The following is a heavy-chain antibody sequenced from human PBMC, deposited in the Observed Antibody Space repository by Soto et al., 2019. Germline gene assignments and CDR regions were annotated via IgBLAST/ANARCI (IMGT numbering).Heavy chain of an antibody. CDR1: GGSISSYY. CDR2: IYTSGST. D-gene: IGHD6-6*01. Sequence: ETLSLTCTVSGGSISSYYWSWIRQPAGKGLEWIGRIYTSGSTNYNPSLKSRVTMSVDTSKNQFSLKLSSVTAADTAVYYCARDRPRNRGAAREMDVWGQGTTVTVSS. V-gene: IGHV4-4*07. CDR3: ARDRPRNRGAAREMDV. J-gene: IGHJ6*02.